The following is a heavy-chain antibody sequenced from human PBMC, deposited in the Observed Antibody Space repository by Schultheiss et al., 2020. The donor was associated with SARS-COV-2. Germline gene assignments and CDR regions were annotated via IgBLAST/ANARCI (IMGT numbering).Heavy chain of an antibody. CDR2: VSGSGTTI. Sequence: GGSLRLSCAASAFTFSSYEMNWVRQAPGKGLEWVSYVSGSGTTIHYADSVKGRFTISRDNAKNSLYLQMSSLRAEDTAVYYCARGGTYGMDVWGQGTTVTVSS. CDR3: ARGGTYGMDV. CDR1: AFTFSSYE. J-gene: IGHJ6*02. D-gene: IGHD3-16*01. V-gene: IGHV3-48*03.